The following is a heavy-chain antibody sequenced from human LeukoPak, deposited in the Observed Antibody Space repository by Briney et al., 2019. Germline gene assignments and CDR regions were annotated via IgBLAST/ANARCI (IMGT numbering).Heavy chain of an antibody. CDR1: GGSISSSSYY. D-gene: IGHD3-10*01. V-gene: IGHV4-39*07. CDR3: ARPYGSGSLYYFDY. J-gene: IGHJ4*02. CDR2: IYYSGST. Sequence: SETLSLTCTVSGGSISSSSYYWGWIRQPPGKGLEWIGSIYYSGSTYYNPSLKSRVTISVDTSKNQFSLKLSSVTAADTAVYYCARPYGSGSLYYFDYWGQGTLVTVSS.